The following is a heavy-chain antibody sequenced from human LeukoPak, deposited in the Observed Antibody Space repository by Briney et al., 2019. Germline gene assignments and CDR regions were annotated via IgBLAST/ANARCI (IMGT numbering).Heavy chain of an antibody. CDR3: AREGGAYCGGDCYFDY. CDR1: GFTFSSYS. CDR2: ISSSSSYI. J-gene: IGHJ4*02. V-gene: IGHV3-21*01. D-gene: IGHD2-21*02. Sequence: GGSLRLSCAASGFTFSSYSMNWVRQAPGKGLEWDSSISSSSSYIYYADSVKGRFTISRDNAKNSLYLQMNSLRAEDTAVYYCAREGGAYCGGDCYFDYWGQGTLVTVSS.